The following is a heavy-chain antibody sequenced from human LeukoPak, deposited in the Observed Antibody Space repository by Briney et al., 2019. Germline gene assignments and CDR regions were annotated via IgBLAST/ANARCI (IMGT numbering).Heavy chain of an antibody. V-gene: IGHV4-34*01. CDR3: ARGQWLVTRSYFDY. Sequence: SETLSRTCAVYGGSFSGYYWSWIRQPPGKGLEWIGEINHSGSTNYNPSLKSRVTISVDTSKNQFSLKLSSVTAADTAVYYCARGQWLVTRSYFDYWGQGTLVTVSS. J-gene: IGHJ4*02. CDR1: GGSFSGYY. CDR2: INHSGST. D-gene: IGHD6-19*01.